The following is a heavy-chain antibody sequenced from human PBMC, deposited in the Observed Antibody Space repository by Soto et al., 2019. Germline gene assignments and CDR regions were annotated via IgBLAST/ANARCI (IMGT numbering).Heavy chain of an antibody. Sequence: GGSLRLSCVGSGFTFSSYAMSWVRQVRGKGLEWVSSISDAAGSAYYVDSVKGRFTISRDNSKKTLYLQMNSLRAEDSAVYYCARPYGGKIGDAPDLWGQGTMGTVS. J-gene: IGHJ3*01. CDR1: GFTFSSYA. CDR3: ARPYGGKIGDAPDL. D-gene: IGHD4-17*01. V-gene: IGHV3-23*01. CDR2: ISDAAGSA.